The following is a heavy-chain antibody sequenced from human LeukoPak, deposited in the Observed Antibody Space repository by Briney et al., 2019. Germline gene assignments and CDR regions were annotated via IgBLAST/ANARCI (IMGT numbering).Heavy chain of an antibody. CDR2: IGTAGDT. D-gene: IGHD2-15*01. Sequence: HSGGSLRLSCAASGFSFSSNDMHWVRQATGKGLEWVSAIGTAGDTYYSGSVKGRFTISKENAKNSLYLQMNSLRAEDTAVYYCARAALRVPTYCSGGSCYPKLYGMDVWGQGTTVTVSS. CDR1: GFSFSSND. V-gene: IGHV3-13*01. J-gene: IGHJ6*02. CDR3: ARAALRVPTYCSGGSCYPKLYGMDV.